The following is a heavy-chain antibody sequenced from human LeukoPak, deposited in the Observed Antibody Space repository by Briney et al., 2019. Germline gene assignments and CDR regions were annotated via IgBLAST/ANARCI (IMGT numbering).Heavy chain of an antibody. CDR3: ARDAPTYYYDSSGYYSVAIHDAFDI. V-gene: IGHV3-20*04. CDR2: INWNGGST. D-gene: IGHD3-22*01. Sequence: PGGSLRLSCAASGFTFDDYGMSWVRQAPGKGLEWVSGINWNGGSTGYADSVKGRFTISRDNAKNSLYLQMNSLRAEDTALYYCARDAPTYYYDSSGYYSVAIHDAFDIWGQGTMVTVSP. CDR1: GFTFDDYG. J-gene: IGHJ3*02.